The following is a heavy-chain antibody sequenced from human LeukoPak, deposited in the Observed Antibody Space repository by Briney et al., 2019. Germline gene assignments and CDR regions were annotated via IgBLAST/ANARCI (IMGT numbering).Heavy chain of an antibody. J-gene: IGHJ4*02. CDR3: ARDLRVVAVGIAAPKGY. D-gene: IGHD6-6*01. V-gene: IGHV3-7*01. CDR1: GFTFSSYW. CDR2: IKQDGSEK. Sequence: PGGSLRLSCAAPGFTFSSYWMSWVRQAPGKGLEWVANIKQDGSEKYYVDSVKGRFTISRDNAKNSLYLQMNSLRAEDTAVYYCARDLRVVAVGIAAPKGYWGQGTLVTVSS.